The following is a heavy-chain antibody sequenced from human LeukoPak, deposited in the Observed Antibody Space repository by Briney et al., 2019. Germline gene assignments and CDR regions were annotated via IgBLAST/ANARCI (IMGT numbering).Heavy chain of an antibody. Sequence: GGSLRLSCAASGFTSSTYTMNWVRQAPGKGLEWISSISSTSTTIYYADSVKGRFTISRDNAKNSLYLQLSSLRAEDTAVYYCAREIHYDFWSGPLPSFDYWGQGTLVTVSS. CDR1: GFTSSTYT. D-gene: IGHD3-3*01. J-gene: IGHJ4*02. V-gene: IGHV3-48*01. CDR2: ISSTSTTI. CDR3: AREIHYDFWSGPLPSFDY.